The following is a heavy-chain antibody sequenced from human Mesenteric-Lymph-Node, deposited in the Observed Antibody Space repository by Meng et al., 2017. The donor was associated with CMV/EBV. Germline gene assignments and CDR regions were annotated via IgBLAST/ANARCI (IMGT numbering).Heavy chain of an antibody. Sequence: GESLKISCVASGFAFGSYTMSWVRQSPGKGLEWVSLIYADGGSYYIDPVKGRFTISRDNSKTTLYLQMNSLRVDDTAVYYCAKSRLSDCGPGTVVTVSS. J-gene: IGHJ4*02. CDR1: GFAFGSYT. CDR3: AKSRLSD. CDR2: IYADGGS. V-gene: IGHV3-23*03.